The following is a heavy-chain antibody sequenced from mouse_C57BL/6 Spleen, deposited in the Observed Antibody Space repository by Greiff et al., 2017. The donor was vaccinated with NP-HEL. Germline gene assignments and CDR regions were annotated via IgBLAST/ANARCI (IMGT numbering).Heavy chain of an antibody. CDR2: IYPGDGDT. CDR3: ARGYYGSSFPVYYDY. J-gene: IGHJ2*01. CDR1: GYAFSSYW. D-gene: IGHD1-1*01. Sequence: QVQLQQSGAELVKPGASVKISCKASGYAFSSYWMNWVKQRPGKGLEWIGQIYPGDGDTNYNGKFKGKATLTADKSSSTAYMQLSSLTSEDSAVYFCARGYYGSSFPVYYDYWGQGTTLTVSS. V-gene: IGHV1-80*01.